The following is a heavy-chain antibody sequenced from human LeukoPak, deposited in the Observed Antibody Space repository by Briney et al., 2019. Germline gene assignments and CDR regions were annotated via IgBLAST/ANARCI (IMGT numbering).Heavy chain of an antibody. V-gene: IGHV1-18*01. CDR3: ARTTNSYYYYYYIDV. CDR2: INAYNGNT. D-gene: IGHD1-26*01. J-gene: IGHJ6*03. CDR1: GYTFTSSG. Sequence: GASVNVSCKASGYTFTSSGISWVRQAPGQGLEWMGWINAYNGNTDYAQKLQGRVTMTTDTSTSTAYMELRSLRSDDTAVYYCARTTNSYYYYYYIDVWGKGTTVTVSS.